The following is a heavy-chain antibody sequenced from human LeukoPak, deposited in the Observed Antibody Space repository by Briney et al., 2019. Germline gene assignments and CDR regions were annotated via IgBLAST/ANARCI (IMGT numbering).Heavy chain of an antibody. CDR3: TRGFWGWEVDY. Sequence: GSLRLSCAASGFTFSSYWMHWVRQAPGKGLECVSRINTDGTITHYADSLKGRFTISRDNAKNTLYLQMNSLRAEDTAVYYCTRGFWGWEVDYWGQGTLVTVSS. CDR1: GFTFSSYW. CDR2: INTDGTIT. J-gene: IGHJ4*02. D-gene: IGHD3-16*01. V-gene: IGHV3-74*01.